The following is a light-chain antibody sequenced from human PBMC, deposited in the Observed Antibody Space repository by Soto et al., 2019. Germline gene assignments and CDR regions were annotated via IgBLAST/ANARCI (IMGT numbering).Light chain of an antibody. J-gene: IGKJ2*01. CDR1: QSVSTNY. V-gene: IGKV3-20*01. CDR2: GAS. CDR3: HHYSRSHT. Sequence: EIVLTQSPATLSLSPGETATLSCRASQSVSTNYLAWYQHKPGQAPRLLVYGASSRAIGIPDRFSGSGSGTDFTLTIDRLEPEDFAVYFCHHYSRSHTFGQGSRLEVK.